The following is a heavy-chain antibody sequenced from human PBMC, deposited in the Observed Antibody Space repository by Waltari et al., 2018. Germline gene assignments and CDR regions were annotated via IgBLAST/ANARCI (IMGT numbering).Heavy chain of an antibody. Sequence: QVQLVQSGAEVKKPGASVKVSCKASGYTFTGYYMHWVRQAPGQGLEWMGWINPNSGGTNYAQKFQGRVTMTRDTSISTAYRELSRLRSDDTAVYYCARDQDFWSGYQNNWYFDLWGRGTLVTVSS. CDR1: GYTFTGYY. J-gene: IGHJ2*01. CDR2: INPNSGGT. CDR3: ARDQDFWSGYQNNWYFDL. D-gene: IGHD3-3*01. V-gene: IGHV1-2*02.